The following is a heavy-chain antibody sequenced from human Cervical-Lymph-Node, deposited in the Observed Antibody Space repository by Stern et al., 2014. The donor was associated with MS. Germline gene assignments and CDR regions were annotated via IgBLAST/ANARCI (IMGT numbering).Heavy chain of an antibody. J-gene: IGHJ6*02. V-gene: IGHV4-31*03. CDR3: AREHYYGAGSQHGMDV. D-gene: IGHD3-10*01. Sequence: QVQLQQSGPGLVKPSQTLSLTCTVSSGSISSGGYDWAWIRQYPRRGLEWIGYIFSSGSTFYNPSLKSRVTISLDTSKNQFFLRLTSVTAADTAVYYCAREHYYGAGSQHGMDVWAKGPRSPSP. CDR2: IFSSGST. CDR1: SGSISSGGYD.